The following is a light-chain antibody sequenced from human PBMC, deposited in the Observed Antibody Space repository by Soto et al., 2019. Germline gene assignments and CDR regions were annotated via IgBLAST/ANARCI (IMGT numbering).Light chain of an antibody. V-gene: IGKV3-20*01. CDR3: QHYGRSPIT. CDR1: QSVNSR. CDR2: GAS. Sequence: EIVLTQSPGTLSLSPGERATLSCRASQSVNSRLAWYQHKPGQAPGLLISGASSRATGIPDRFSGSGSATDFTLTISRLEPEDFALYYCQHYGRSPITFGQGTRLEMK. J-gene: IGKJ5*01.